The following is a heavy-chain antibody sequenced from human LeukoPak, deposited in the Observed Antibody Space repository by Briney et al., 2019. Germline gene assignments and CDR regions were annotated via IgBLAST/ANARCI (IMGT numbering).Heavy chain of an antibody. V-gene: IGHV4-30-4*08. J-gene: IGHJ5*02. CDR3: ARASLYDFWSGYYVRGWFDP. D-gene: IGHD3-3*01. CDR2: IYYSGST. CDR1: GGSISSGDYY. Sequence: SETLSLTCTVSGGSISSGDYYWSWIRQPPGKGLEWIGYIYYSGSTYYNPSLKSRVTISVDTSKNQFSLKLSSVTAADTAVYYCARASLYDFWSGYYVRGWFDPWAREPWSPSPQ.